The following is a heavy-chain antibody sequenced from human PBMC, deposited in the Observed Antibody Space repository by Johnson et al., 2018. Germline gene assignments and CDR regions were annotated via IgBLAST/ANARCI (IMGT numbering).Heavy chain of an antibody. CDR3: TSDAFDI. Sequence: EVQLVESGGGLAQPVGSLRLSCAASGFMFSRYGLHWVRQAPGKGLEYVSAISGNGAITYYADSVNGRFTISRDNSKNTLFLQMGSLRVEDTALYYCTSDAFDIWGPGTMVTVSS. J-gene: IGHJ3*02. V-gene: IGHV3-64*07. CDR2: ISGNGAIT. CDR1: GFMFSRYG.